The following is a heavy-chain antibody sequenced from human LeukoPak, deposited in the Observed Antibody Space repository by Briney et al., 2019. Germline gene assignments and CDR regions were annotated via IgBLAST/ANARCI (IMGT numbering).Heavy chain of an antibody. CDR2: INHSGST. Sequence: SETLSLTCAVYGGSFSGYYWSWIRQPPGKGLEWIGEINHSGSTNYNPSLKSRVTISVDTSKNQFSLKLSSVTAADTAVYYCARGRANPTLGIVDHYYYYMDVWGKGTTVAVSS. D-gene: IGHD3-3*02. J-gene: IGHJ6*03. CDR3: ARGRANPTLGIVDHYYYYMDV. V-gene: IGHV4-34*01. CDR1: GGSFSGYY.